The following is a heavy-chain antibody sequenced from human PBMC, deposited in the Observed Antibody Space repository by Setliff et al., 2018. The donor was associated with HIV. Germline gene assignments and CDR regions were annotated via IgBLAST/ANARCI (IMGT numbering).Heavy chain of an antibody. CDR2: IYGDGSDP. J-gene: IGHJ3*02. V-gene: IGHV5-51*01. Sequence: GASLTISCKGVGYKFTDCWVGWVRQMPGEGLEWMVVIYGDGSDPRYSPSFHGQVTISVDKSINTAYLRWTSLKASDTALYYCARPQYHQSPYAFDIWGQGTMVTVSS. CDR3: ARPQYHQSPYAFDI. CDR1: GYKFTDCW.